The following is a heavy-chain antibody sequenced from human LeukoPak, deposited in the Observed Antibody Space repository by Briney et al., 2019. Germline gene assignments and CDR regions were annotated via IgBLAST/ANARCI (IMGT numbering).Heavy chain of an antibody. D-gene: IGHD4-17*01. CDR3: GYGDYVHSFDY. Sequence: GGSLRLSCAASGFTVSSNYMSWVRQAPGKGLEWVSVIYSGGSTYYADSVKGRFTISRDNSKNTLYLQMNSLRAEDTAVYYCGYGDYVHSFDYWGQGTLATVSS. CDR2: IYSGGST. CDR1: GFTVSSNY. J-gene: IGHJ4*02. V-gene: IGHV3-53*01.